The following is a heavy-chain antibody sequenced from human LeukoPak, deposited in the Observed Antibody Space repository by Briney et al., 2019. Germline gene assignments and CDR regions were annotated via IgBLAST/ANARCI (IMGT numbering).Heavy chain of an antibody. CDR1: GGTFSSYA. J-gene: IGHJ4*02. CDR2: IIPRSGTV. D-gene: IGHD3-22*01. Sequence: SVKVSCKASGGTFSSYAISWVRQAPGHGLEWMGEIIPRSGTVNYAQKFQGRVTITADESRTIAYMELSSLGSDDTAVYYCARGSYYYESSGYSLYWGQGTLVTVSS. CDR3: ARGSYYYESSGYSLY. V-gene: IGHV1-69*13.